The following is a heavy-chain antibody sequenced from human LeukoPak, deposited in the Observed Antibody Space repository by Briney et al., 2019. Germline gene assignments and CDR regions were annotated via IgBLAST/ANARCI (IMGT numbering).Heavy chain of an antibody. J-gene: IGHJ4*02. D-gene: IGHD3-22*01. CDR3: ALDYYDSSGYYYVDY. CDR1: GYTFTSYG. CDR2: ISAYNGNT. Sequence: ASVTVSCKASGYTFTSYGISWVRQAPGQGLEWMGWISAYNGNTNYAQKLQGRVTMTTDTSTSTAYMELRSLRSDDTAVYYCALDYYDSSGYYYVDYWGQGTLVTVSS. V-gene: IGHV1-18*01.